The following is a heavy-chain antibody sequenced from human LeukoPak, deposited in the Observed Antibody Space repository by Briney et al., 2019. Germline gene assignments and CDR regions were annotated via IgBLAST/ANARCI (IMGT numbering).Heavy chain of an antibody. CDR1: GLTFSSYW. CDR2: IKQDGSEK. CDR3: ARALSRSSSLRN. Sequence: GGSLRLSCAASGLTFSSYWMSWVRQAPGKGLEWGANIKQDGSEKYYVDSVKGRFTISRDNAKNALYLQMNSLRAEDTAVYYCARALSRSSSLRNWGQGTLVTVSS. D-gene: IGHD6-6*01. V-gene: IGHV3-7*01. J-gene: IGHJ4*02.